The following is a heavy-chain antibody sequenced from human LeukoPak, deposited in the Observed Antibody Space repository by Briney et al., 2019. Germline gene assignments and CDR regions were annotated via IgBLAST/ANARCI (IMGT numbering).Heavy chain of an antibody. Sequence: GGSLRLSCAASGFTFSSYGMHWVRQAPGKRLEWVAVIWYDGSNKYYADSVKGRFTISRDNSKNTLYLQMDSLRAEDTAVYYCARDQGRGYYDSSGYFGYWGQGTLVTVSS. CDR2: IWYDGSNK. J-gene: IGHJ4*02. CDR1: GFTFSSYG. V-gene: IGHV3-33*01. CDR3: ARDQGRGYYDSSGYFGY. D-gene: IGHD3-22*01.